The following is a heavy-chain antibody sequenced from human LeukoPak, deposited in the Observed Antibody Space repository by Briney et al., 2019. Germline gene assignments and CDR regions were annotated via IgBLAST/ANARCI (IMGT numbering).Heavy chain of an antibody. J-gene: IGHJ4*02. CDR3: ARGLGYSSGWYRQYYFDY. CDR2: IYYSGST. CDR1: GGSISSSSYY. V-gene: IGHV4-39*01. D-gene: IGHD6-19*01. Sequence: TSETLSLTCTVSGGSISSSSYYWGWIRQPPGKGLEWIGSIYYSGSTYYNPSLKSRVTISVDTSKNQFSLKLSSVTAADTAVYYCARGLGYSSGWYRQYYFDYWGQGTLVTVSS.